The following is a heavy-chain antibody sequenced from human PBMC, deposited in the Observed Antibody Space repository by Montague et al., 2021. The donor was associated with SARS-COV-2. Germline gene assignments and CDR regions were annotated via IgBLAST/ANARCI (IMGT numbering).Heavy chain of an antibody. CDR3: AKVGDILAGYSLINLGA. Sequence: SLRLSCAASGFTFSNSPMSWVRQAPGKGLDWVSVIHSAGRGTYYADSVQGRFTISRDNLKNTVYLQMNSLRDVDTALYYCAKVGDILAGYSLINLGAWGQGTLVVVSS. D-gene: IGHD3-9*01. CDR1: GFTFSNSP. CDR2: IHSAGRGT. J-gene: IGHJ5*02. V-gene: IGHV3-23*03.